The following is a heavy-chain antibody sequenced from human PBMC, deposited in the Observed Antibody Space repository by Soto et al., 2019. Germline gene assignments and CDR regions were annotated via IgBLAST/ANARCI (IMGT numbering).Heavy chain of an antibody. D-gene: IGHD5-12*01. CDR3: ARSRVSTPRLEDPFDV. CDR1: GYSFTTYW. V-gene: IGHV5-51*01. CDR2: IYPGDSDA. J-gene: IGHJ3*01. Sequence: PGESLKISCKGSGYSFTTYWLAWVRQMPGKGLEYMGIIYPGDSDARYSPSFQGQVTISADKSISTAYLQWTSLKASDTAIYYCARSRVSTPRLEDPFDVRGQGTMVTVSS.